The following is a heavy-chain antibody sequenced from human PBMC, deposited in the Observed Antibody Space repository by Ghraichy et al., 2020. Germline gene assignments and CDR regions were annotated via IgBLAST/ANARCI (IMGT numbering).Heavy chain of an antibody. V-gene: IGHV3-21*01. J-gene: IGHJ4*02. CDR3: GSLKGSYYGSGDHSNTGDY. CDR2: ISPTSTYI. CDR1: GFTFINST. Sequence: LSLTCAASGFTFINSTMNWVRQAPGQGLEWVSSISPTSTYIYYADSVKGRFTISRDNAKNSLSLQMDSLRAEDTAVYYCGSLKGSYYGSGDHSNTGDYWGQGALVTVSS. D-gene: IGHD3-10*01.